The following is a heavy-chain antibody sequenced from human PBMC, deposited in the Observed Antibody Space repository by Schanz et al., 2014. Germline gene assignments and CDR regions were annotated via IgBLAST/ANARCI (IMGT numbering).Heavy chain of an antibody. CDR1: GGSIRSGTYY. V-gene: IGHV4-61*02. J-gene: IGHJ2*01. D-gene: IGHD1-1*01. CDR2: VFPNGIT. CDR3: ARDTTWRLDL. Sequence: QVQLQESGPGLVKPSQTLSLTCTVSGGSIRSGTYYWSWIRQPAGKALEWVGRVFPNGITNYNPSLKSRVTKSLGSSKNEFSLTRTSLTAADTAVYYCARDTTWRLDLWGRGTLVTVSA.